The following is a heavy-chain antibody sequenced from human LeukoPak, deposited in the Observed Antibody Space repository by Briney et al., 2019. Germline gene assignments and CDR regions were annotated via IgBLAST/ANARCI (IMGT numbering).Heavy chain of an antibody. D-gene: IGHD6-19*01. Sequence: GGSLRLSCAASGFTFSSYGTHWARQAPGKGLEWVAVIWYDGSTEYYGDSVKGRFTISRDNSKNTLYLQMNSLRAEDTAVYYCARDRVAVSGHVGYWGQGTLVTVSS. CDR1: GFTFSSYG. V-gene: IGHV3-33*01. CDR2: IWYDGSTE. J-gene: IGHJ4*02. CDR3: ARDRVAVSGHVGY.